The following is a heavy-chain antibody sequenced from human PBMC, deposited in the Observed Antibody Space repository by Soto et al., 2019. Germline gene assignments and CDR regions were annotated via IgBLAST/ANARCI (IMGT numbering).Heavy chain of an antibody. CDR1: GYTFTSYG. CDR3: AREYGSGTTGPYYGMDV. CDR2: ISAYNGNT. Sequence: QVQLVQSGAEVKKPGASVKVSCKASGYTFTSYGISWVRQAPGHGLEWMGWISAYNGNTNYAQKLQGRVTMTTDTSTSTAYMELRSLRSDDTAVYYCAREYGSGTTGPYYGMDVWGQGTTVTVSS. D-gene: IGHD3-10*01. J-gene: IGHJ6*02. V-gene: IGHV1-18*01.